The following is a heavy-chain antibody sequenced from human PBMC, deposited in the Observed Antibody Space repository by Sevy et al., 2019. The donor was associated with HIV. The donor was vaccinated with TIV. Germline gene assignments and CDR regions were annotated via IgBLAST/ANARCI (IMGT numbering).Heavy chain of an antibody. V-gene: IGHV3-74*01. CDR1: GFTFSSYW. CDR3: ARDSVVAATYYGMDV. J-gene: IGHJ6*02. CDR2: INSDGSST. D-gene: IGHD2-15*01. Sequence: GGSLRLSCAASGFTFSSYWMHWVRQAPGKGLVWVSRINSDGSSTSYADSVKGRFTISRDNAKNTLYLQMNSLRVEDTAVYYCARDSVVAATYYGMDVWVQGTTVTVSS.